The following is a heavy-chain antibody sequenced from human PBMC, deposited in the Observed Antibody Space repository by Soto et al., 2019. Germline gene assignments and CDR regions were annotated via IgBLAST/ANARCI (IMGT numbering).Heavy chain of an antibody. CDR3: AAGAASSRNLAPYYLDF. J-gene: IGHJ4*02. D-gene: IGHD6-13*01. CDR1: GGSMRNYF. V-gene: IGHV4-59*01. Sequence: SETLSLTCTVSGGSMRNYFWTWIRQPPGKGLEWIGYIHYSGATSFFPSYNPSLRGRVTISEDTSKNQFSLKLLSVTTADTAVYFCAAGAASSRNLAPYYLDFWGQGTLVTVSS. CDR2: IHYSGATSFFP.